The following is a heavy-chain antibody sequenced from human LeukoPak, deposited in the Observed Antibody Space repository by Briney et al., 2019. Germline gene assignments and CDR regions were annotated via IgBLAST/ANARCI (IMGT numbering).Heavy chain of an antibody. CDR2: INPSGGST. Sequence: ASVKVSCKASGYTFTSYYIHWVRQAPGQGLEWMGIINPSGGSTSYAQKFQGRVTMTSDRSTSTVYMELSSLRSEDTALYYCARGRFYYDSGNDYWGQGTLVTVSS. V-gene: IGHV1-46*01. D-gene: IGHD3-22*01. CDR1: GYTFTSYY. J-gene: IGHJ4*02. CDR3: ARGRFYYDSGNDY.